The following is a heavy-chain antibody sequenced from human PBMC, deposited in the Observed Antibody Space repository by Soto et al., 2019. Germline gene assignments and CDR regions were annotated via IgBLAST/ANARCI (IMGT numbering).Heavy chain of an antibody. CDR3: VRDGCSGNRCYIYGMDV. D-gene: IGHD2-2*02. J-gene: IGHJ6*02. V-gene: IGHV3-7*03. Sequence: EVQLVESGGDLVQHGGSLRLSCAASGFTFSNFWMSWVRQAPGKGPEWVANIEGDGSAKNYLDSVKGRFTISRDNAKNSLYLQMSSLRAEDTAVYYCVRDGCSGNRCYIYGMDVWGQGTTVTVSS. CDR1: GFTFSNFW. CDR2: IEGDGSAK.